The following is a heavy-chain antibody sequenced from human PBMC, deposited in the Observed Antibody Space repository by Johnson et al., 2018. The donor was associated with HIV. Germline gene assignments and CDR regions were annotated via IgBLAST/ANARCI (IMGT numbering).Heavy chain of an antibody. D-gene: IGHD2-21*01. V-gene: IGHV3-66*01. CDR1: GFSISSNY. CDR2: IYRAGST. J-gene: IGHJ3*01. Sequence: VQLVESGGGLVQPGGSLRLSCAASGFSISSNYMSWIRQAPGKGLEWVSVIYRAGSTYYADSVKGRFTISRDNAKNSLYLQMSSLRVEDTAVYYCASGHMWSAFWGQGTMVTVSS. CDR3: ASGHMWSAF.